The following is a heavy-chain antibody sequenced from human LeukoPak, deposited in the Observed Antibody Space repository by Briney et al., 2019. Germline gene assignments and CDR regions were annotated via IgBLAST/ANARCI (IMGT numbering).Heavy chain of an antibody. J-gene: IGHJ2*01. V-gene: IGHV4-38-2*02. D-gene: IGHD5-18*01. CDR2: IYHSGST. Sequence: PSETLSLTCTVSGYSISSGYYWGWIRQPPGQGLEWIGSIYHSGSTYYNPSLKSRVTISVDPSKNQFSLKLSSVTAADTAVYYCARDGVDTAMVPYRCFDLWGRGTLVTVSS. CDR3: ARDGVDTAMVPYRCFDL. CDR1: GYSISSGYY.